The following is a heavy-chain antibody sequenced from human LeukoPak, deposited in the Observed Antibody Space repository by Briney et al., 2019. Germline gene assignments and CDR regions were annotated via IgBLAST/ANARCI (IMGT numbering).Heavy chain of an antibody. CDR2: IYDSGGT. J-gene: IGHJ5*01. CDR1: GGSISTYY. D-gene: IGHD6-13*01. CDR3: ARQTIAAAGNNWFDP. V-gene: IGHV4-59*01. Sequence: SETLSLTCSVSGGSISTYYWSWIRQPPGKRLEWIGYIYDSGGTNHNPSLKSRVTMSVDTSKNQFSLKLNTVTAADTAVYFCARQTIAAAGNNWFDPWGKGTTVTVSS.